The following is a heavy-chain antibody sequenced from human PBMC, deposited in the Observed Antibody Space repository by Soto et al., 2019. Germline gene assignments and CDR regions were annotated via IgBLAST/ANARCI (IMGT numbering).Heavy chain of an antibody. V-gene: IGHV3-30-3*01. CDR2: ISYDGSNN. J-gene: IGHJ6*02. Sequence: QVQLVESGGGVVQPGRSLRLSCAASGFTFSSYAMHWVRQAPGKGLEWVAVISYDGSNNYYADSVKGRFTISRDNSKNTRDLQMNSLRAEDTAVYHCARNLNLVAPAAIPLDYYYGMDVWGQGTTVTVS. D-gene: IGHD2-2*02. CDR3: ARNLNLVAPAAIPLDYYYGMDV. CDR1: GFTFSSYA.